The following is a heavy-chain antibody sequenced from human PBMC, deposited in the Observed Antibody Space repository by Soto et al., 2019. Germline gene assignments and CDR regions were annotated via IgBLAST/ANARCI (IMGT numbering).Heavy chain of an antibody. Sequence: SVKVSCKASGGTFSSYAISWVRQAPGQGLEWMGGSIPIFGTANHAQKFQGRVTITADESTSTAYMELSSLRSEDTAVYYCAILVRGVIIDEFDYWGQGTLVTVSS. CDR2: SIPIFGTA. J-gene: IGHJ4*02. D-gene: IGHD3-10*01. CDR3: AILVRGVIIDEFDY. V-gene: IGHV1-69*13. CDR1: GGTFSSYA.